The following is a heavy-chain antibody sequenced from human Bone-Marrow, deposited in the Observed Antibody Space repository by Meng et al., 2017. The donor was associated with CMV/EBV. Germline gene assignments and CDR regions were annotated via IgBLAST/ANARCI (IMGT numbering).Heavy chain of an antibody. V-gene: IGHV1-46*01. J-gene: IGHJ5*02. CDR3: ALVVMKVWNWFDP. D-gene: IGHD3-22*01. CDR2: INPSGGST. CDR1: GYTFTSYD. Sequence: ASVKVSCKASGYTFTSYDINWVRQATGQGLEWMGIINPSGGSTSYAQKFQGRVTMTRDTSTSTVYMELSSLRSEDTAVYYCALVVMKVWNWFDPWGQGTLVTVSS.